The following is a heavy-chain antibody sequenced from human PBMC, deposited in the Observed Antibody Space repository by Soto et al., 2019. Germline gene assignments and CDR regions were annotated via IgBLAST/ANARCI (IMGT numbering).Heavy chain of an antibody. CDR1: GYPFSDNT. CDR2: INPKSDDT. CDR3: ARKHSLDYIRWGLDP. D-gene: IGHD4-4*01. V-gene: IGHV1-2*02. J-gene: IGHJ5*02. Sequence: ASVKVSCKASGYPFSDNTIHWLRRAPGQGLEWMVRINPKSDDTNYAQKFQGRVTMTRDTSIDTAYLELTGLTSDDTATYYCARKHSLDYIRWGLDPWGQGTLVTSPQ.